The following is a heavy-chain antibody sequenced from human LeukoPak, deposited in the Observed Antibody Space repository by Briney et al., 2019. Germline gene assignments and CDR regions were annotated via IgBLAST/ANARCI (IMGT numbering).Heavy chain of an antibody. CDR1: GVIFSSYG. D-gene: IGHD3-22*01. V-gene: IGHV3-30*18. Sequence: GGSLRLSCAASGVIFSSYGMHWVRQAPGKGLEWVAVISYDGSNKYYADSVKGRFTSSRDNSKNTLYLQMNSLRAEDTAVYYCAKDGHDSSGYYLENYFDYWGQGTLVTVSS. CDR2: ISYDGSNK. J-gene: IGHJ4*02. CDR3: AKDGHDSSGYYLENYFDY.